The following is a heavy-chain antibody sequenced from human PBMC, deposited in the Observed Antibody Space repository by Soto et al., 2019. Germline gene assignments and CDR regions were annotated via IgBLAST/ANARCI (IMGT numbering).Heavy chain of an antibody. CDR2: IYDRGST. Sequence: QVQLQESGPGLVKSSQTLSLTCTVSGGSIGSGFYYWIWIRQHPGKGLEWIAYIYDRGSTYYNPSLTSHVTISIDAFKRQCSQKHSSVTDADTAVYYCARRDFYYAMDVWGQGTTVTVSS. CDR3: ARRDFYYAMDV. J-gene: IGHJ6*02. V-gene: IGHV4-31*01. CDR1: GGSIGSGFYY.